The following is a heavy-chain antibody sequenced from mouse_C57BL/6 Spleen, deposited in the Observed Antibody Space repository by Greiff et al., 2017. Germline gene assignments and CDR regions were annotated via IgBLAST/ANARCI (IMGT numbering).Heavy chain of an antibody. V-gene: IGHV2-5*01. CDR1: GFSLTSYG. J-gene: IGHJ4*01. CDR2: IWRDGST. Sequence: QVQLQQSGPGLVQHSQSLYITCTVSGFSLTSYGVHWVRQSPGKGLELLGVIWRDGSTDYNAAFMSRLSITKDNAKSQVFCKMNSLQADDTAIYYCDKTGDYDVGDAMDYWGQGTSVTVSS. D-gene: IGHD2-4*01. CDR3: DKTGDYDVGDAMDY.